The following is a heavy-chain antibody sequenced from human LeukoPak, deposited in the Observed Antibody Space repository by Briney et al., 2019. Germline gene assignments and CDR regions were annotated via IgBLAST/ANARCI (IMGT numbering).Heavy chain of an antibody. CDR3: ARAGGYCGRISCPYYFDY. V-gene: IGHV1-46*01. D-gene: IGHD2-15*01. J-gene: IGHJ4*02. Sequence: GASVKVSCKASGYIFTSYFMHWVRQAPGQGLEWMGIINPSGGNTNYAQKFQGRVTMTRDTSTSTVYMELSSLRSEDTAVYYCARAGGYCGRISCPYYFDYWGQGSLVAVSS. CDR1: GYIFTSYF. CDR2: INPSGGNT.